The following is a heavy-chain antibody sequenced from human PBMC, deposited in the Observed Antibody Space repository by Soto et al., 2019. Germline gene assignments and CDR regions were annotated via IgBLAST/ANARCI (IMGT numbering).Heavy chain of an antibody. CDR3: AKGYIYGAKNSSGMDA. V-gene: IGHV3-23*01. D-gene: IGHD4-17*01. Sequence: GGSLRLSCAASGFTFSSYAMSWVRQAPGKGLEWVSAISGSGGSTYYADSVKGRFTISRDNSKNTLYLQMNSLRAEDTAVYYCAKGYIYGAKNSSGMDAWGKGTAVTFSS. CDR1: GFTFSSYA. J-gene: IGHJ6*04. CDR2: ISGSGGST.